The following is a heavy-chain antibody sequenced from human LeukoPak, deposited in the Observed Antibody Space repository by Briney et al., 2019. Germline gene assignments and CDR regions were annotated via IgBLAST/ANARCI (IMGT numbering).Heavy chain of an antibody. D-gene: IGHD5-18*01. V-gene: IGHV1-2*02. J-gene: IGHJ4*02. CDR1: GYTFTGYY. CDR2: INPNSGGT. CDR3: ARVPLRGYSYGNFDY. Sequence: ASVKVSCKASGYTFTGYYMHWVRQAPGQGLEWMGWINPNSGGTNYAQKFQGRVTMTRDTSISTAYMELSRLRSDDTAVYYCARVPLRGYSYGNFDYWGQGTLVTVSS.